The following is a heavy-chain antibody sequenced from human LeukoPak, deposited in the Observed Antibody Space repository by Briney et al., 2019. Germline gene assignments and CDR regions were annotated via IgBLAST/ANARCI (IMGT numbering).Heavy chain of an antibody. CDR1: GGSFSGYY. D-gene: IGHD6-13*01. V-gene: IGHV4-34*01. J-gene: IGHJ4*02. Sequence: TSETLSLTCAVYGGSFSGYYWSWIRQPPGKGLEWIGEINHSGSTNYNPSLKSRVTISVDTSKNQFSLKLRSVTAADTAVYYCARDLEGLVDSSSWYGGFDYWGQGTLVTVSS. CDR3: ARDLEGLVDSSSWYGGFDY. CDR2: INHSGST.